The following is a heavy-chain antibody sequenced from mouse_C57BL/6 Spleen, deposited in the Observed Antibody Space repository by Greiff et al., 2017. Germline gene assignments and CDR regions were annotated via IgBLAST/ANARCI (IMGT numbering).Heavy chain of an antibody. CDR3: ARWVGRDYYAMDY. V-gene: IGHV1-69*01. Sequence: VQLQQPGAELVMPGASVKLSCKASGYTFTSYWMHWVKQRPGQGLEWIGEIDPSYSYTNYNQKFKGKSTLTVDKSSSTAYMQLSSLTSEDSAVYYCARWVGRDYYAMDYWGQGTSVTVSS. D-gene: IGHD1-1*01. CDR2: IDPSYSYT. CDR1: GYTFTSYW. J-gene: IGHJ4*01.